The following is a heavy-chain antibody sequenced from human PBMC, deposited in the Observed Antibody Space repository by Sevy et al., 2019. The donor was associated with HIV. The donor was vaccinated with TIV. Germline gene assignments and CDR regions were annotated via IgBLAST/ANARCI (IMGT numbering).Heavy chain of an antibody. D-gene: IGHD2-21*02. CDR1: GGSMTSYY. J-gene: IGHJ4*02. Sequence: SETLSLTCTVSGGSMTSYYWNWIRQPPGKGLEWIGYIYYSGSTNHNPSLKSQVTMSVDTSKNRFSLTLISVTAADTAGYHCARSVGTGNYFDYWGQGALVTVSS. CDR2: IYYSGST. CDR3: ARSVGTGNYFDY. V-gene: IGHV4-59*13.